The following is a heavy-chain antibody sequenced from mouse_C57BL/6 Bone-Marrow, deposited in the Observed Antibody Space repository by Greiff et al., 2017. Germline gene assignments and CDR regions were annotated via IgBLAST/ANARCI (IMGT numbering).Heavy chain of an antibody. CDR1: GYTFTSYW. V-gene: IGHV1-55*01. D-gene: IGHD2-4*01. CDR3: ARVISCDYDLFDY. J-gene: IGHJ2*01. CDR2: IYPGSGST. Sequence: QLQQPGAELVKPGASVKMSCKASGYTFTSYWITWVKQRPGQGLEWIGDIYPGSGSTNYNEKFKSKATLTVDTSSSTAYMQLSSLTSEDSAVYYCARVISCDYDLFDYWGQGTTLTVSS.